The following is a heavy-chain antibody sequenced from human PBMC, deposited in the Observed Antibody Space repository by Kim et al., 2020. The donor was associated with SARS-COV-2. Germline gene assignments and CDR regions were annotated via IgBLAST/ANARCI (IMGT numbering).Heavy chain of an antibody. Sequence: GGSLRLSCAASGFTFSSYEMNWVRQAPGKGLEWVSYISSSGSTIYYADSVKGRFTISRDNAKNSLYLQMNSLRAEHTAVYYCARFPYSSGWLDYWGQGTLVTVSS. CDR3: ARFPYSSGWLDY. D-gene: IGHD6-19*01. J-gene: IGHJ4*02. V-gene: IGHV3-48*03. CDR1: GFTFSSYE. CDR2: ISSSGSTI.